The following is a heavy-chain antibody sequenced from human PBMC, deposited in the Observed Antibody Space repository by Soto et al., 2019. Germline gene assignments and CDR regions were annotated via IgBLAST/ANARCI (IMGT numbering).Heavy chain of an antibody. Sequence: SETLSLTCTVSGGSISSSSYYWGWIRQPPGKGLEWIGNIYYSGSTNYNPSLKSRVTISVDTSKNQFSLKLSSVTAADTAVYYCAGLPKGYWGQGTLVTVSS. CDR3: AGLPKGY. CDR2: IYYSGST. J-gene: IGHJ4*02. V-gene: IGHV4-61*05. D-gene: IGHD2-2*01. CDR1: GGSISSSSYY.